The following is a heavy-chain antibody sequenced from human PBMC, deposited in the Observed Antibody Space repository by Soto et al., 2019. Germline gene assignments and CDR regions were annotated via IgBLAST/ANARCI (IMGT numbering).Heavy chain of an antibody. Sequence: SQTLSLTCAISGDSVSSNSAAWNWIRQSPSRGLEWLGRTYYRSKWYNDYAVSVKSRITINPDTSKNQFSLQLNSVTPEDTAVYYCARSSGGPFKELSAGNWFDPWGQGTLVTVSS. D-gene: IGHD2-15*01. CDR1: GDSVSSNSAA. CDR2: TYYRSKWYN. J-gene: IGHJ5*02. V-gene: IGHV6-1*01. CDR3: ARSSGGPFKELSAGNWFDP.